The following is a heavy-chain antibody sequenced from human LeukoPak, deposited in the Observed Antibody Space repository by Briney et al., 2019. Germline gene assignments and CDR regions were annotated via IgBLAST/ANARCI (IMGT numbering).Heavy chain of an antibody. Sequence: GGSLRLSCAASGFTFSNYWMSWVRQAPGKGLEWVAVISYDGSNKYYADSVKGRFTISRDNSKNTLYLQMNSLRAEDTAVYYCAREGVRTVTTYMNYYYYYMDVWGKGTTVTVSS. J-gene: IGHJ6*03. CDR2: ISYDGSNK. D-gene: IGHD4-11*01. CDR3: AREGVRTVTTYMNYYYYYMDV. CDR1: GFTFSNYW. V-gene: IGHV3-30*01.